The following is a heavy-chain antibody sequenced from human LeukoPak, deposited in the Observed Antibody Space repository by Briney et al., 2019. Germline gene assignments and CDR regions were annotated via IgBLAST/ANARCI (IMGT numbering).Heavy chain of an antibody. CDR3: ARALQDYYYAMDV. J-gene: IGHJ6*02. V-gene: IGHV4-59*07. CDR1: VDSISSYY. CDR2: IYYSGRI. Sequence: SDPLSLPCTVSVDSISSYYWSWIRQPPGKGLEGIGYIYYSGRIDYMPSLKSRVSISVDTSKNQVSLKLSSVTAADTAVYYCARALQDYYYAMDVWGHGTTVTVSS.